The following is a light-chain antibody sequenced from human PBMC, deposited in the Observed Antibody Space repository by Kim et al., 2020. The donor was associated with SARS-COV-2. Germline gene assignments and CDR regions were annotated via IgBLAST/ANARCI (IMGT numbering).Light chain of an antibody. V-gene: IGKV3-20*01. Sequence: SPGESATHSCRASQSVSSSYLAWYQQKPGQSPRLLIYGASSRATGIPDRFSGSGSGTDFTLTISRLEPEDFAVYYCQQYGGSPQYSFGEGTKLGI. CDR1: QSVSSSY. CDR3: QQYGGSPQYS. J-gene: IGKJ2*03. CDR2: GAS.